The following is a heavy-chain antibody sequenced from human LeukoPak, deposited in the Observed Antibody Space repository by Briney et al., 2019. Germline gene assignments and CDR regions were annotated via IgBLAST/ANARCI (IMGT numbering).Heavy chain of an antibody. J-gene: IGHJ4*02. CDR3: VKDFGRIRGTPDS. CDR1: GFVFSIYT. D-gene: IGHD1-1*01. V-gene: IGHV3-64D*06. CDR2: ISGSGNGGSI. Sequence: GGSLRLSCSASGFVFSIYTLYWVRQAPGKGPEYVSTISGSGNGGSIYYADSVKGRFTISRDDSKSIVYLQMNGLRSEDTAVYYCVKDFGRIRGTPDSWGQGTLVTVSS.